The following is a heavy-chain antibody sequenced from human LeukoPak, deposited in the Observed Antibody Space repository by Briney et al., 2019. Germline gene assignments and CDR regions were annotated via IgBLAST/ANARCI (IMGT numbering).Heavy chain of an antibody. CDR1: GLIFWSSS. Sequence: SGGSLRLSCAACGLIFWSSSMSWVRQAPGKGLEWFSSISAIGHITHYAESVQGRFTISRDNYGNTLYVQMNSLSVDDTAVYYCAKVKSSLRVVGAWGQGTLVTVSS. CDR2: ISAIGHIT. V-gene: IGHV3-23*01. D-gene: IGHD3-22*01. J-gene: IGHJ5*02. CDR3: AKVKSSLRVVGA.